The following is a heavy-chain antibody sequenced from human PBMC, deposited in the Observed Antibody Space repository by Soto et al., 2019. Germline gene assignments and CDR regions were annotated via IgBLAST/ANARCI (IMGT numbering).Heavy chain of an antibody. Sequence: PXESLNISCKGSGYSFTSYWISWVRQMPGKGLEWMGRIDPSDSYTNYSPSFQGHVTISADKSISTAYLQWSSLKASDTAMYYCASLVVPAAPSYYYGMDVWGQGATVTVSS. J-gene: IGHJ6*02. V-gene: IGHV5-10-1*01. CDR1: GYSFTSYW. CDR3: ASLVVPAAPSYYYGMDV. CDR2: IDPSDSYT. D-gene: IGHD2-2*01.